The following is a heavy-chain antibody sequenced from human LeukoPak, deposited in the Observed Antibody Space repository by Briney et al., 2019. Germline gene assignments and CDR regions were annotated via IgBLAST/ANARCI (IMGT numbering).Heavy chain of an antibody. Sequence: GGSLRLSCAASGFTFNTYTMNWVRQAPGKGLEWVSSISSGSNNADSVRGRFTISRDNAKNSLYLLMNSLRAEDTAVYYCARTARDIGKHAFDIWGHGTMVTVSS. J-gene: IGHJ3*02. CDR1: GFTFNTYT. D-gene: IGHD2-15*01. CDR3: ARTARDIGKHAFDI. CDR2: ISSGS. V-gene: IGHV3-21*01.